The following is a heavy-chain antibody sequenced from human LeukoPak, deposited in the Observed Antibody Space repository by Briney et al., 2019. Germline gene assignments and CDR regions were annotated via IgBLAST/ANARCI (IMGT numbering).Heavy chain of an antibody. J-gene: IGHJ5*02. V-gene: IGHV5-51*01. CDR2: IYPGDSDT. CDR3: ARQPVAGTFDP. Sequence: GESLKISCKGSGYSFTTYWIGWVRQMPGKGLEWMGIIYPGDSDTRYSPSFQGQVTISADKSICTAYLQWTSLKVSDTAIYYCARQPVAGTFDPWGRGTLVTVSS. CDR1: GYSFTTYW. D-gene: IGHD6-19*01.